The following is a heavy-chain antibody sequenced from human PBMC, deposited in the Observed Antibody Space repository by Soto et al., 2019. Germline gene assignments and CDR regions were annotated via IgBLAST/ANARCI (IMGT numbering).Heavy chain of an antibody. J-gene: IGHJ6*02. CDR1: GYTITGYY. CDR3: ARGREGVAAAGYYYYYYGMDV. D-gene: IGHD6-13*01. V-gene: IGHV1-2*04. CDR2: INPNSGGT. Sequence: ASVKGACKASGYTITGYYMHWVRQAPGQGLEWMGWINPNSGGTNYAQKFQGWVTMTRDTSISTAYMELSRLRSDDTAVYYCARGREGVAAAGYYYYYYGMDVWGQGTTVTVSS.